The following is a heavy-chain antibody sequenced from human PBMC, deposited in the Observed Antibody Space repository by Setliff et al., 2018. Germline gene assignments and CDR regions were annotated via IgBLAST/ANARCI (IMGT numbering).Heavy chain of an antibody. J-gene: IGHJ4*02. CDR3: ARSGNYRVDY. CDR2: IKPDGSEE. D-gene: IGHD1-26*01. Sequence: PSCAASGITFSGYWMSWVRQAPGKGLEWVADIKPDGSEENFADSVKGRFTISRDNAKNSLYLQMNSLRAEDTAVYYCARSGNYRVDYWGQGTLVTVSS. CDR1: GITFSGYW. V-gene: IGHV3-7*01.